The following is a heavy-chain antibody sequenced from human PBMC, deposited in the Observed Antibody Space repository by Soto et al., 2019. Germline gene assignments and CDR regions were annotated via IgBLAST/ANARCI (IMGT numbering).Heavy chain of an antibody. CDR2: TYYRSKWYN. CDR3: ARALAVAGIPVANWFDP. V-gene: IGHV6-1*01. CDR1: GDSVSSNSAA. D-gene: IGHD6-19*01. J-gene: IGHJ5*02. Sequence: SQTLSLTCAISGDSVSSNSAAWNWIRQSPSRGLEWLGRTYYRSKWYNDYAVSVKSRITINPDTSKNQFSLQLKSVTPEATAVYYCARALAVAGIPVANWFDPLGQGTLVTVSS.